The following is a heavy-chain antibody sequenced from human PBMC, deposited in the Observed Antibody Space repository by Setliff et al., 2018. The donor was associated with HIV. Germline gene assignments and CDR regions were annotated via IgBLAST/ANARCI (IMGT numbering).Heavy chain of an antibody. CDR1: GGSISNYY. CDR3: ARDRSHPPYYMDV. J-gene: IGHJ6*03. Sequence: SETLSLTCTVSGGSISNYYWSWIRQHPGKGLEWIGHIYYSGSTNYNPSLKSRVTISVDTSKNQFSLKLTSVTAADTAVYYCARDRSHPPYYMDVWGKGTTVTVSS. CDR2: IYYSGST. V-gene: IGHV4-59*12.